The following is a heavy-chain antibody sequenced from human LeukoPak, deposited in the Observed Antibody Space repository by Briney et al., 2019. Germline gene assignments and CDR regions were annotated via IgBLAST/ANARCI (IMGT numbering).Heavy chain of an antibody. Sequence: PSETLSLTCTVSGGSISSYYWSWIRQPAGKGLEWIGRIYTSGSTNCNPSLKSRVTMSVDSSKNQFSLKLSSVTAADTAVYYCARGIGYSYGIIDYGMDVWGQGTTVTVSS. CDR2: IYTSGST. J-gene: IGHJ6*02. V-gene: IGHV4-4*07. CDR1: GGSISSYY. D-gene: IGHD5-18*01. CDR3: ARGIGYSYGIIDYGMDV.